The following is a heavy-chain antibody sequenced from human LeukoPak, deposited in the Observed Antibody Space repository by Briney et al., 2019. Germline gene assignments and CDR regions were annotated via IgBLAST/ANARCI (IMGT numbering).Heavy chain of an antibody. CDR3: ARVRAAVAPLVFDY. D-gene: IGHD6-19*01. CDR1: GGSISSYY. V-gene: IGHV4-59*01. J-gene: IGHJ4*02. Sequence: PSETLSLTCTVSGGSISSYYWSWIRQPPGKGLEWIGYIYYSGSTNYNPSLKSRVTISVDTSKNQFSLKLSSVTAADTAVYYCARVRAAVAPLVFDYWDQGTLVTVSS. CDR2: IYYSGST.